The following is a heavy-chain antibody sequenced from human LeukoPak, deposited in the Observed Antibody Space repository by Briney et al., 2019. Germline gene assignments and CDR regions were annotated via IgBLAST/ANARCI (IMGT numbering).Heavy chain of an antibody. Sequence: SETLSLTCAVSGGSISSGGYSWSWIRQPPGKGLEWIGYTYHSGSTYYNPSLKSRVTISVDRSKDQFSLKLSSVTAADTAVYYCAREGGTGNMDVWGQGTTVTVSS. CDR3: AREGGTGNMDV. CDR1: GGSISSGGYS. D-gene: IGHD1-26*01. V-gene: IGHV4-30-2*01. CDR2: TYHSGST. J-gene: IGHJ6*02.